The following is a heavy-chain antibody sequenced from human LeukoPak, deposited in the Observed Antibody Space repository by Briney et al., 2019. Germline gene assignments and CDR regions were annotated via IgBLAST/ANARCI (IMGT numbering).Heavy chain of an antibody. CDR2: IYTSGST. CDR3: ARDLMTTVTIRYFDY. J-gene: IGHJ4*02. Sequence: SETLSLTCTVSGGSISSYYWSWIRQPAGKGLEWIGRIYTSGSTNYNPSLKSRVTMSVDTSKNQFSLKLSSVTAAATAVYYCARDLMTTVTIRYFDYWGQGTLVTVSS. D-gene: IGHD4-17*01. CDR1: GGSISSYY. V-gene: IGHV4-4*07.